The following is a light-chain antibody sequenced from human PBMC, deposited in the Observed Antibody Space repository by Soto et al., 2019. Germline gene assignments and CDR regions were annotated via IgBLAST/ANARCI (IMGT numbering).Light chain of an antibody. V-gene: IGLV1-47*01. CDR2: RNN. CDR1: SSNIGSNY. CDR3: AAWDDTLDVFYV. Sequence: QSVLTQPPSASGTPGQRVTISCSGSSSNIGSNYVYWYQQLPGTAPKLLIYRNNQRPSGVPDRFSGSKSGTSASLAISGLQSEDEADYYCAAWDDTLDVFYVFGSGTKLTVL. J-gene: IGLJ1*01.